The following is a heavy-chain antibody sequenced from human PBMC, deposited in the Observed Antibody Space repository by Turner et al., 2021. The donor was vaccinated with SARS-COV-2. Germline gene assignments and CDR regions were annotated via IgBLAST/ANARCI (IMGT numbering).Heavy chain of an antibody. Sequence: HVHLQESGPGLVRPSETLSLTCSVTGDAIRDTPYFWSWIRQQPGKALEWVGYTYYSGSAKYKSSLKSRASISVDTSKNVISLNLRSVTAADTAVYYGARDASRSPPDYWGQGTLVIVSS. CDR3: ARDASRSPPDY. V-gene: IGHV4-31*03. CDR2: TYYSGSA. J-gene: IGHJ4*02. CDR1: GDAIRDTPYF.